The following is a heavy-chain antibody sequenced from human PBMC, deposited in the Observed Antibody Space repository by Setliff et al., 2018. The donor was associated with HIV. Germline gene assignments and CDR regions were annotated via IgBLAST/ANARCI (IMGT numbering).Heavy chain of an antibody. D-gene: IGHD3-16*01. J-gene: IGHJ3*02. CDR3: TSWGVPRDGFDI. Sequence: GESLKISCAGSGFTFSSSWMHWVRQAPGKGLVWVSRINGDGSFTVYADSVKGRFTISRDNSKNTLYLQMNSVRGEDTAVYYCTSWGVPRDGFDIWGHGTEVTVSS. CDR2: INGDGSFT. V-gene: IGHV3-74*01. CDR1: GFTFSSSW.